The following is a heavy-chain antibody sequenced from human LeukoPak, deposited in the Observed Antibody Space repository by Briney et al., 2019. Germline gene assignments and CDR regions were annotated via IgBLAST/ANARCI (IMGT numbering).Heavy chain of an antibody. Sequence: SVKVSCKASGGTFSSYTISWVRQAPGQGLEWMGRIIPILGIANYAQKFQGRVTITADKSTSTAYMELSSLRSEDTAVYYCAREDGYSSSTSCEYYYGMDVWGQGTTVTVSS. J-gene: IGHJ6*02. CDR3: AREDGYSSSTSCEYYYGMDV. V-gene: IGHV1-69*04. D-gene: IGHD2-2*01. CDR2: IIPILGIA. CDR1: GGTFSSYT.